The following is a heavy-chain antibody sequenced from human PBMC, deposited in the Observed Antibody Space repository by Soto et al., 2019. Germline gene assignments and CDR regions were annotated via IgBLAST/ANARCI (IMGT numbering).Heavy chain of an antibody. CDR3: ARDQRIEYYYDSSSDYYYYGMDV. D-gene: IGHD3-22*01. V-gene: IGHV1-18*01. CDR1: GYTFTSYG. J-gene: IGHJ6*02. Sequence: ASVKVSCKASGYTFTSYGISWVRQAPGQGLEWMGWISAYNGNTNYAQKLQGRVTMTTDTSTSTAYMELRSLRSDDTAVYYCARDQRIEYYYDSSSDYYYYGMDVWGQGTTVTVSS. CDR2: ISAYNGNT.